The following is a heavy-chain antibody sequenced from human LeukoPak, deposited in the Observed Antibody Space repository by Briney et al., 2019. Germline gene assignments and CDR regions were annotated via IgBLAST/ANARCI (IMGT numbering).Heavy chain of an antibody. J-gene: IGHJ3*02. D-gene: IGHD4-17*01. CDR2: IYYSGTT. CDR3: ARIPVTAFEVCDI. CDR1: GGSISRSY. V-gene: IGHV4-59*01. Sequence: PSETLSLTCTVSGGSISRSYWSWIRQPPGKGLEYIGYIYYSGTTDYNPSLKSRVTISVDTSKRQFSLKLRSVTAADTAVYYCARIPVTAFEVCDIWGPGTMVTISP.